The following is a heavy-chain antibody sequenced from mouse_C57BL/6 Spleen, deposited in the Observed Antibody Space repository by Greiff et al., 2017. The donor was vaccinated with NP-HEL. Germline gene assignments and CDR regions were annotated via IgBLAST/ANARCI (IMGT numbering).Heavy chain of an antibody. CDR2: IYPRSGNT. Sequence: QVQLQQSGAELARPGASVKLSCKASGYTFTSYGISWVKQRTGQGLEWIGEIYPRSGNTYYNEKFKGKATLTADKSSSTAYMELRSMTSEDSAVYFCARSYGNYAAMDYWGQGTSVTVSS. D-gene: IGHD2-1*01. V-gene: IGHV1-81*01. CDR3: ARSYGNYAAMDY. J-gene: IGHJ4*01. CDR1: GYTFTSYG.